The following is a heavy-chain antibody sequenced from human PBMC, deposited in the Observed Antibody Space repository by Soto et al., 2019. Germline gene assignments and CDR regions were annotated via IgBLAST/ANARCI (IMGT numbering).Heavy chain of an antibody. V-gene: IGHV3-33*01. CDR2: IWYDGSNK. Sequence: GGSLRISCAASGFTFSSYGVHWVRQSPGKGLEWVAVIWYDGSNKYYADSVKGRFTISRDNSKNTLYLQMNSLRAEDTAVYYCAMGTNDYGDYEDAFDIWGQGTMVTVSS. J-gene: IGHJ3*02. D-gene: IGHD4-17*01. CDR3: AMGTNDYGDYEDAFDI. CDR1: GFTFSSYG.